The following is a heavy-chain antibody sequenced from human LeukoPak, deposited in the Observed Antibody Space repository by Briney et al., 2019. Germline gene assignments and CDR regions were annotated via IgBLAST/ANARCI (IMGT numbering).Heavy chain of an antibody. CDR3: ARDYKYAFDN. J-gene: IGHJ4*02. CDR1: GFTLSDYS. CDR2: IGIDSGNT. Sequence: GGSLRLSCAASGFTLSDYSMNWVRQAPGKGLEGISYIGIDSGNTNYGGSVKGRFTISGDKAKISLYLQMNSLRVEDTAVYYCARDYKYAFDNWGQGTLVTVFS. D-gene: IGHD5-24*01. V-gene: IGHV3-48*01.